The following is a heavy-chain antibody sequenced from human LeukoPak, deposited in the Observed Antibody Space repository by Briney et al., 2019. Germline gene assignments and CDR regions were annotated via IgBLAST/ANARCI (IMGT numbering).Heavy chain of an antibody. J-gene: IGHJ3*02. CDR1: GFTFSSYA. V-gene: IGHV3-23*01. D-gene: IGHD5-12*01. CDR3: AKAPNGGYDLDAFDI. Sequence: GGSLRLSCAASGFTFSSYAMSWVRQAPGKGLEWVSAISGSGGSTHYADSVKGRFTISRDNSKNTLYLQMNSLRAEDTAVYYCAKAPNGGYDLDAFDIWGQGTMVTVSS. CDR2: ISGSGGST.